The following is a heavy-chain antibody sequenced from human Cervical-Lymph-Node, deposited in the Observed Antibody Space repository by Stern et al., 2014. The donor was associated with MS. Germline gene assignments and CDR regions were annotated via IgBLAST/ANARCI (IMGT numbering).Heavy chain of an antibody. CDR3: VRASDPLFEY. CDR2: ISTTGKTI. CDR1: GFTFSDYH. V-gene: IGHV3-11*01. J-gene: IGHJ4*02. Sequence: DQLVESGGGSVKPGGSLRLSCAVSGFTFSDYHMHWMRQAPVKGLEWISYISTTGKTIYYADSVKGRFTISRDNAKNSLYLQMNSLRVEDTAVYYCVRASDPLFEYWGQGTLVTVSS. D-gene: IGHD2-21*02.